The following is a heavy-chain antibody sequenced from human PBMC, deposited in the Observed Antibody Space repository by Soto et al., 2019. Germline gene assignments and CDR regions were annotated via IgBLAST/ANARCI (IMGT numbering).Heavy chain of an antibody. CDR2: ISAYNGNT. D-gene: IGHD2-15*01. Sequence: ASVKVSFKASGYTFTSYGISWVRQAPGQGLDWMGWISAYNGNTKYAQDRQGRVTMTTDTSTSTAYMELRSLRSDDTAMYYCARFSGGSYNTYYFYYGMDVWGQGSTVTVSS. J-gene: IGHJ6*02. CDR1: GYTFTSYG. V-gene: IGHV1-18*04. CDR3: ARFSGGSYNTYYFYYGMDV.